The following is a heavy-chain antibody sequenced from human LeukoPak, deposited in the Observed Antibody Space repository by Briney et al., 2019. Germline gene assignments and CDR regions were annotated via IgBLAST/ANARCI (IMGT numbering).Heavy chain of an antibody. Sequence: PGGSLRLSCAASGFTFSSYSMNWVRQAPGKGLEWVSSISSSSSYIYYADSVKGRVSISRDNAKNSLYLQMNSLRAEDTAVYYCARDSVGSYLDYWGQGTLVTVSS. D-gene: IGHD3-10*01. J-gene: IGHJ4*02. V-gene: IGHV3-21*01. CDR2: ISSSSSYI. CDR3: ARDSVGSYLDY. CDR1: GFTFSSYS.